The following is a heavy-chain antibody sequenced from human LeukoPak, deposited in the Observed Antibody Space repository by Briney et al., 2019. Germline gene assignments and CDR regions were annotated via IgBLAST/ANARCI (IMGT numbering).Heavy chain of an antibody. J-gene: IGHJ6*03. Sequence: PGGSLRLSCAASGFTVSSNYMNWVRQAPGKGLEWVSVIYSGGTTYNADSVKGRFTISRDNSKNTLYLQMNSLRVEDTAVYYCVKYRRSGLGPPYYYMDVWGKGTTVTVSS. D-gene: IGHD5-12*01. CDR3: VKYRRSGLGPPYYYMDV. V-gene: IGHV3-53*01. CDR1: GFTVSSNY. CDR2: IYSGGTT.